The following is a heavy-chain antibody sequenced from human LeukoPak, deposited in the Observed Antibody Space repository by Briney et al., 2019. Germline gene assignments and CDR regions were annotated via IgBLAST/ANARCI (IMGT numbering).Heavy chain of an antibody. D-gene: IGHD2-21*01. J-gene: IGHJ3*02. Sequence: PGGSLRLSCAASGFTLSNFLMSCVRHAPGKGLEWVAHITRDGSEKWYVDSVKGRFTTSRDNAKSSLYLQMNSLRTEDSAVYYCARSLCGDCYTCDAFDIWGQGTLVTVSS. CDR1: GFTLSNFL. CDR3: ARSLCGDCYTCDAFDI. CDR2: ITRDGSEK. V-gene: IGHV3-7*01.